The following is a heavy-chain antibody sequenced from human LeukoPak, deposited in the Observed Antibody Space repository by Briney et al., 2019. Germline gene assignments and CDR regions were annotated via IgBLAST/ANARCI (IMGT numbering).Heavy chain of an antibody. Sequence: GGSLRLSCAASGFTFDDYAMHWVRQAPGKGLEWVSGISWNSGSIGYADSVKGRFTTSRDNSKNTLYLQMNSLRAEDTAVYYCAKGGVVVLTPLLDMDVWGKGTTVTVSS. V-gene: IGHV3-9*01. CDR2: ISWNSGSI. CDR3: AKGGVVVLTPLLDMDV. J-gene: IGHJ6*03. D-gene: IGHD2-2*01. CDR1: GFTFDDYA.